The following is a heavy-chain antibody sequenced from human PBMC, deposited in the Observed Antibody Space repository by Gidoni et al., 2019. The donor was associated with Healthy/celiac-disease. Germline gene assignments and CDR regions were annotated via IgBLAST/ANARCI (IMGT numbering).Heavy chain of an antibody. J-gene: IGHJ6*02. Sequence: EVQPVESGGGLVQPGGSLRLYCAASGFTFSSYWLHWVRQAPGKGLVWVSRINSDGSSTSYADSVKGRFTISRDNAKNTLYLQMNSLRAEDTAVYYCARRFYYYYYGMDVWGQGTTVTVSS. CDR2: INSDGSST. CDR1: GFTFSSYW. D-gene: IGHD3-3*01. CDR3: ARRFYYYYYGMDV. V-gene: IGHV3-74*01.